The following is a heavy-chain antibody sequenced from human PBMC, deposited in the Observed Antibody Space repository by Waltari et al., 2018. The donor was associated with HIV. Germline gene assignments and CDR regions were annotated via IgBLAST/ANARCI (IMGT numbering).Heavy chain of an antibody. CDR2: ISSSSSYI. Sequence: EVQLVESGGGLVKPGGSLRLSCAASGFTFRSYSMNWVRQATGKGLGWVSSISSSSSYIYYAYSVKGRFTISRDNAKNSLYLQMNSLRAEDTAVYYCARDEITGGRYFDYWGQGTLVTVSS. J-gene: IGHJ4*02. CDR1: GFTFRSYS. V-gene: IGHV3-21*01. D-gene: IGHD1-26*01. CDR3: ARDEITGGRYFDY.